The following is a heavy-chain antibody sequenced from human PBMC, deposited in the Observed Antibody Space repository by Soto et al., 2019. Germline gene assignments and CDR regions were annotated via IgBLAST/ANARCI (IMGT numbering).Heavy chain of an antibody. V-gene: IGHV1-3*01. J-gene: IGHJ6*04. CDR2: INAGNGNT. Sequence: QVQLVQSGAEVKKPGASVKVSCKASGYTFTSYAMHWVRQAPGQRLEWMGWINAGNGNTKYSQKFQGRVTITRDTSASTADMELSSLRSEDTAVYYCASSVVVPAAMDVWGKGTTVTVSS. CDR3: ASSVVVPAAMDV. CDR1: GYTFTSYA. D-gene: IGHD2-2*01.